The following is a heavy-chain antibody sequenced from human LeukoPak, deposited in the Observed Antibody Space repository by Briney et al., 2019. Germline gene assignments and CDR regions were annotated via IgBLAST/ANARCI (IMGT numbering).Heavy chain of an antibody. CDR1: GGTFSSYA. Sequence: SVKVSCKASGGTFSSYAISWVRQAPGQGLEWMGRIIPILGIANYAQKFQGRVTITADKSTSTAYMELSSLRSEDTAVYYCARERSGGYCSGGSCYRPFDYWGQGTLVTVSS. V-gene: IGHV1-69*04. J-gene: IGHJ4*02. CDR3: ARERSGGYCSGGSCYRPFDY. CDR2: IIPILGIA. D-gene: IGHD2-15*01.